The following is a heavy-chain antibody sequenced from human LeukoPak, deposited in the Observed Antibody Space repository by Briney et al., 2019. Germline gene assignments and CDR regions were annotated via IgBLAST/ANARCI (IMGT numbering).Heavy chain of an antibody. Sequence: SGGSLRLSCAASGFTFYNYAMSWVRQAPGKGLGWVSALIDSGDTTYYADSVKGRFTISRDNSKNTLFLQMNSLTAEDTAIYYCVKEGGSFLTWFDSWGQGSLVTVSS. D-gene: IGHD2-15*01. CDR1: GFTFYNYA. CDR3: VKEGGSFLTWFDS. CDR2: LIDSGDTT. J-gene: IGHJ5*01. V-gene: IGHV3-23*01.